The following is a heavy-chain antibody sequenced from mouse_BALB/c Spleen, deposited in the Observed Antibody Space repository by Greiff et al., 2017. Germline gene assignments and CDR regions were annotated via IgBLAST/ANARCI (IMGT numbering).Heavy chain of an antibody. CDR2: IWSDGST. CDR1: GFSLTSYG. CDR3: AKQRYYGSYAMDY. D-gene: IGHD1-2*01. Sequence: QVQLQQSGPDLVAPSQSLSITCTVSGFSLTSYGVHWVRQPPGKGLEWLVVIWSDGSTTYNSALKSRLSISKDNSKSQVFLKMNSLQTDDTAMYYCAKQRYYGSYAMDYWGQGTSVTVSS. V-gene: IGHV2-6-2*01. J-gene: IGHJ4*01.